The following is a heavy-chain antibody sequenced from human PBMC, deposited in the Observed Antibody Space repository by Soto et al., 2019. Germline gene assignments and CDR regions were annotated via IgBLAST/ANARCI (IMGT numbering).Heavy chain of an antibody. D-gene: IGHD4-17*01. CDR2: INPIFGTA. CDR1: GGTFSSYA. CDR3: ARGLADDYCGNVAIDY. V-gene: IGHV1-69*13. J-gene: IGHJ4*02. Sequence: SVKVSCKASGGTFSSYAISWVRQAPGQGLEWMGGINPIFGTANYAQKFQGRVTITADESASTAYMELSGLRSEDTAVYYCARGLADDYCGNVAIDYWGQGTLVTVSS.